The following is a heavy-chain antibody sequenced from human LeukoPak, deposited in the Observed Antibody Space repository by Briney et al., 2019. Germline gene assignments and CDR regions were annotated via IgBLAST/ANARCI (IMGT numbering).Heavy chain of an antibody. V-gene: IGHV1-46*01. D-gene: IGHD3-3*01. J-gene: IGHJ4*02. CDR1: GYTFTSYY. CDR2: INPSGGST. CDR3: ARVGGAIFGVVQGYDY. Sequence: ASVKVSCKASGYTFTSYYMHWVRQAPGQGLEWMGIINPSGGSTSYAQKFQGRVTMTTDPSTSTAYMELRSLRSDDPAVYYCARVGGAIFGVVQGYDYWGQGTLVTVSS.